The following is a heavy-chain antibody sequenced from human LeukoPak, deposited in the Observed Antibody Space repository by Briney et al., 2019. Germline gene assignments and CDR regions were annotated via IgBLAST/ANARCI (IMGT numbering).Heavy chain of an antibody. Sequence: QPGGSLRLSCAASGFTFSSYAMNWVRQAPGKGLEWVSMISASGVSTYYADSVKGRFTISRDSSRNILYLQMDSLRAEDTAIYFCATSPCSGGSCYSGYFDLWGQGTLVTVSS. J-gene: IGHJ4*02. D-gene: IGHD2-15*01. CDR1: GFTFSSYA. V-gene: IGHV3-23*01. CDR2: ISASGVST. CDR3: ATSPCSGGSCYSGYFDL.